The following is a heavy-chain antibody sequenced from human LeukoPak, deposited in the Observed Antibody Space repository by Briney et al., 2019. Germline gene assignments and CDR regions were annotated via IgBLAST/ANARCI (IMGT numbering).Heavy chain of an antibody. CDR2: ISGSGIST. J-gene: IGHJ4*02. CDR3: AKGPYSSSWYTTYYFDY. Sequence: GGSLRLSCAASGFTFSSYAMNWVRQAPGKGLEWVSHISGSGISTYYADSVKGRFTISRDNSKNTLYLQMNSLRAEDTAVYYCAKGPYSSSWYTTYYFDYWGQGTLVTVSS. CDR1: GFTFSSYA. V-gene: IGHV3-23*01. D-gene: IGHD6-13*01.